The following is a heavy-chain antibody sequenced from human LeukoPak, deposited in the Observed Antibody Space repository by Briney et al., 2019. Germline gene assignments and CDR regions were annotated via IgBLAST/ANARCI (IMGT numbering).Heavy chain of an antibody. D-gene: IGHD7-27*01. CDR3: AGGDGLGMGNY. CDR2: INPNSGGT. Sequence: ASVTVSCTASGYTFTVYYMHWVRQAPGQGLEWMGRINPNSGGTKYAQKFQGRVTMTRDTSISSAYMVLSRLRFDDTAVYFCAGGDGLGMGNYWGQGTLVTVSS. V-gene: IGHV1-2*06. J-gene: IGHJ4*02. CDR1: GYTFTVYY.